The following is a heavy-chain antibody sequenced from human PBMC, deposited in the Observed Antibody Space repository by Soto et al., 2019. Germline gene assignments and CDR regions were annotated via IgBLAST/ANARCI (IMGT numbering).Heavy chain of an antibody. CDR3: VRVTGGYSYGYIIEF. J-gene: IGHJ4*01. CDR2: IFYSGST. CDR1: GDSIRNYY. Sequence: SETLSLTCTVSGDSIRNYYWSWIRQPPGKGLEYIGYIFYSGSTTYNPSLKSRVAMSVDTSSNQFSLKLRSVTAADTATHSCVRVTGGYSYGYIIEFWGRGPLVTAS. D-gene: IGHD5-18*01. V-gene: IGHV4-59*01.